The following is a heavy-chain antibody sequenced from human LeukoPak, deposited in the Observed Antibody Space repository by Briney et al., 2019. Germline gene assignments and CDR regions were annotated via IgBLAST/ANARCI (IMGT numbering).Heavy chain of an antibody. Sequence: SSETLSLTCAVYGGSFSGYYWSWIRQPPGKGLEWIGEINHSGSTNYNTSLKSRVTISVDTSKNHFSLKLSSVTAADTAVYYCARGRDLTGTHGSFDYWGQGTLVTVSS. D-gene: IGHD1-20*01. V-gene: IGHV4-34*01. J-gene: IGHJ4*02. CDR1: GGSFSGYY. CDR2: INHSGST. CDR3: ARGRDLTGTHGSFDY.